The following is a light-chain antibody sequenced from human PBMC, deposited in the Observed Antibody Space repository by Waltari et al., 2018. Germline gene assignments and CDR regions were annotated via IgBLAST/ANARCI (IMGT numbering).Light chain of an antibody. Sequence: IVLTQSPGPLSLSPGARATLSCRASQSLSRYVAWYQQRPGQAPRLLIYAASTRATGIPDRFSGSGYGTDFTLTISRLEPEDFAVYYCQNHERLPATFGQGTKVEIK. CDR1: QSLSRY. CDR2: AAS. J-gene: IGKJ1*01. CDR3: QNHERLPAT. V-gene: IGKV3-20*01.